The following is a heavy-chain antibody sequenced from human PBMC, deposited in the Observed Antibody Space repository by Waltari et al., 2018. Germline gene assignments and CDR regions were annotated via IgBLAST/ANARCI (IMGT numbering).Heavy chain of an antibody. CDR3: SNSLNY. CDR2: INQDGSEK. Sequence: EVQVVESGGGLVQPGGSLRPSCAASGFPFSDCWMDWVRQAPGKGLEWVANINQDGSEKHYVGSLKGRVTVSRDNAKNSLYLQINSLRAEDTAVYYCSNSLNYWGQGTLVTVSS. V-gene: IGHV3-7*01. CDR1: GFPFSDCW. J-gene: IGHJ4*02.